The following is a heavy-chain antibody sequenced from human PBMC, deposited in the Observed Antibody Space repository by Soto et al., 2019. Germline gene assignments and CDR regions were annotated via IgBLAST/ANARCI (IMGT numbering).Heavy chain of an antibody. CDR1: EGTLSSYS. V-gene: IGHV1-69*01. J-gene: IGHJ4*02. D-gene: IGHD1-26*01. CDR2: IIPIFGTA. CDR3: ARDGGRHSGGIDY. Sequence: QVQLVQSGAEVKKPGPSVKVSCKASEGTLSSYSITWVRQAPGQGLEWMGEIIPIFGTANYAQKFQGRVTITADESTSTAYMELSSLRSEDTAVYYCARDGGRHSGGIDYWGQGTLVTVSS.